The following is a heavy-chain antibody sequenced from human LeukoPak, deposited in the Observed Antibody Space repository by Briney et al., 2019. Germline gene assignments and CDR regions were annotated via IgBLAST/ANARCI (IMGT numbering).Heavy chain of an antibody. D-gene: IGHD3-22*01. CDR1: GFTFSSYW. J-gene: IGHJ4*02. Sequence: GGSLRLSCAASGFTFSSYWMSWVRQAPGKGLEWVANIKQDGSEKYYVDSVKGRFTISRDNAKNSLYLQMNSLRVEDTAVYYCAREPYYYDSSGYLDWGQGTLVTVSS. V-gene: IGHV3-7*01. CDR3: AREPYYYDSSGYLD. CDR2: IKQDGSEK.